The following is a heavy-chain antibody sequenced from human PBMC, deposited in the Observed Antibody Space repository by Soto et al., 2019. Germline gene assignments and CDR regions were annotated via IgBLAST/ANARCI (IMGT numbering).Heavy chain of an antibody. D-gene: IGHD3-22*01. CDR2: IYHTGNA. Sequence: SETLSLTCSVSGDSISNSRFYWAWIRQPPGEGLEWIGSIYHTGNAYYNSSLKSRVTISVDTSKNQFSLKLTSVTAADAALYYCARDFFDSSDYTTNWFDPWGQGTLVTVSS. CDR1: GDSISNSRFY. V-gene: IGHV4-39*01. J-gene: IGHJ5*02. CDR3: ARDFFDSSDYTTNWFDP.